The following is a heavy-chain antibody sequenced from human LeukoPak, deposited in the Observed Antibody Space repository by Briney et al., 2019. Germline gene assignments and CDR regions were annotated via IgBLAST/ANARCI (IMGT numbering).Heavy chain of an antibody. D-gene: IGHD2-2*01. CDR3: ARYCSSTSCYQYFDY. CDR1: GFPFSSYG. CDR2: IWYEESNK. J-gene: IGHJ4*02. Sequence: GGSLRLSCAASGFPFSSYGVHWVRQSTGRGVEWVAEIWYEESNKYYANSVKGRFTISRDNSKNTLYLQMNSLRAEDTAVYYSARYCSSTSCYQYFDYWGQGTLVTVSS. V-gene: IGHV3-33*01.